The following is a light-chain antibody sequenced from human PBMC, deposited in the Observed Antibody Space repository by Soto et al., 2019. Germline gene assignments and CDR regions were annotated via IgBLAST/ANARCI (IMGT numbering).Light chain of an antibody. V-gene: IGKV3-11*01. J-gene: IGKJ2*01. Sequence: EIVLTQSPATLSVSPGERATLSCRASEDVSTSLAWYQQKPGQAPRLLIYDASKRATGFPARFSGSGSGTDFTLTINSLEPEDFAVYYCQVRNNWPPMYTFGQGTKLEL. CDR2: DAS. CDR1: EDVSTS. CDR3: QVRNNWPPMYT.